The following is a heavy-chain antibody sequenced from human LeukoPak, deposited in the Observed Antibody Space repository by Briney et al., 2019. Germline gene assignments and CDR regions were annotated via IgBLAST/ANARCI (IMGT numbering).Heavy chain of an antibody. D-gene: IGHD2-21*02. J-gene: IGHJ4*02. CDR3: ARDFPACGGDCPSDY. Sequence: ASVKVSCKASGYTFTSYGTSWVRQAPGQGLEWMGWISAYNGNTNYAQKLQGRVTMTTDTSTSTAYMELRSLRSDDTAVYYCARDFPACGGDCPSDYWGQGTLVTVSS. CDR1: GYTFTSYG. CDR2: ISAYNGNT. V-gene: IGHV1-18*01.